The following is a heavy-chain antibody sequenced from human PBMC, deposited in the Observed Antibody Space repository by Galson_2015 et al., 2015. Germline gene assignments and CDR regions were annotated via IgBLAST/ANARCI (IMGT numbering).Heavy chain of an antibody. J-gene: IGHJ4*02. CDR3: ARDNYSKSVSGSYPDY. CDR2: INPSGGST. D-gene: IGHD1-26*01. Sequence: SVKVSCKASGYTFTSYYMHWVRQAPGQGLEWMGIINPSGGSTSYAQKFQGRVTMTRDTSTSTVYMELSSLRSEDTAVYYCARDNYSKSVSGSYPDYWGQGTLVTVSS. V-gene: IGHV1-46*01. CDR1: GYTFTSYY.